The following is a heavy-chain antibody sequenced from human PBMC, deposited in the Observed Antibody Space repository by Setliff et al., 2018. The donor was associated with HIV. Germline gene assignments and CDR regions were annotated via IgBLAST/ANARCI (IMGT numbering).Heavy chain of an antibody. J-gene: IGHJ6*03. CDR1: GDSVSSASYY. D-gene: IGHD6-6*01. V-gene: IGHV4-61*01. CDR2: IYYSGTT. Sequence: LSLTCTVSGDSVSSASYYWSWIRQPPGKGLEWIGYIYYSGTTKYNPSLKSRVTISVDTSKNQFSLKLSSVTAADTAVYYCASEAWTSYRSSSGYYYYYMDVWGKGTTVTVS. CDR3: ASEAWTSYRSSSGYYYYYMDV.